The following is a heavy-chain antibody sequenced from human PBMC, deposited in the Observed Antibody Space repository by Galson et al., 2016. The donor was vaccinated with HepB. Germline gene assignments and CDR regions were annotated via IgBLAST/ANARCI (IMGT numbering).Heavy chain of an antibody. Sequence: LRLSCAASGFIFSNFAMNWVRQAPGKGLEWVSGVTGSGVSTFYANSVKGRFTISRDNDKNTLYLQMDSLRAEDTAVYYCAKDEPPAISWGQGTLVTVSS. CDR2: VTGSGVST. J-gene: IGHJ4*02. CDR1: GFIFSNFA. D-gene: IGHD3-9*01. CDR3: AKDEPPAIS. V-gene: IGHV3-23*01.